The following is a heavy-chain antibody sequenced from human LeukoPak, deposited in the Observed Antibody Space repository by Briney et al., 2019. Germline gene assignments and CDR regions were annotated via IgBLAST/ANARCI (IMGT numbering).Heavy chain of an antibody. CDR3: ARDNWWDWKPNYGFDP. Sequence: PSQTLSLTCAVSGGSISSGGYSWSWIRQPPGKGLEWIGYIYHSGSTYYNPSLKSRVTISVDRSKNQFSLQLNSVSPEDTAVYFCARDNWWDWKPNYGFDPWGQGTLVTVSS. D-gene: IGHD1-1*01. V-gene: IGHV4-30-2*01. CDR1: GGSISSGGYS. CDR2: IYHSGST. J-gene: IGHJ5*02.